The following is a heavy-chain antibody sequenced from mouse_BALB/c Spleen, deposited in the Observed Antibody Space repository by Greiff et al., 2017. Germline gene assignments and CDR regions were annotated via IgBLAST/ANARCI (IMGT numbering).Heavy chain of an antibody. J-gene: IGHJ3*01. CDR3: ARSYGSSL. V-gene: IGHV5-17*02. CDR2: ISSGSSTI. Sequence: EVMLVESGGGLVQPGGSRKLSCAASGFTFSSFGMHWVRQAPEKGLEWVAYISSGSSTIYYADTVKGRFTISRDNTKNTLFLQMTSLRSEDTAMYYCARSYGSSLWGQGTLVTVSA. D-gene: IGHD1-1*01. CDR1: GFTFSSFG.